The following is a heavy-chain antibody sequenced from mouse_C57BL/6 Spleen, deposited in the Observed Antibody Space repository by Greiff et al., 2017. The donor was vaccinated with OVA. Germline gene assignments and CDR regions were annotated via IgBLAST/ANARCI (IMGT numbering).Heavy chain of an antibody. CDR2: INPSNGGT. CDR1: GYTFTSYW. J-gene: IGHJ4*01. V-gene: IGHV1-53*01. CDR3: ARGTLYYGNYDAMDY. D-gene: IGHD2-1*01. Sequence: QVQLQQPGTELVKPGASVKLSCKASGYTFTSYWMHWVKQRPGQGLEWIGNINPSNGGTNYNEKFKSKATLTVAKSSSTAYMQLSSLTSENSAVSYGARGTLYYGNYDAMDYWGQGTSVTVSS.